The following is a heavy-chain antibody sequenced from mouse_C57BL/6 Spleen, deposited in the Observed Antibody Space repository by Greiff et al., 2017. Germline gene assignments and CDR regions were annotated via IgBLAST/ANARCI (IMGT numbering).Heavy chain of an antibody. D-gene: IGHD2-3*01. CDR1: GYTFTDYY. V-gene: IGHV1-26*01. J-gene: IGHJ2*01. CDR3: GRSGDGFPFDY. CDR2: INPNNGGT. Sequence: EVQLQQSGPELVKPGASVKISCKASGYTFTDYYMNWVKQSPGQSLEWIGDINPNNGGTSYNQKFKGKATLTVDKSSSTAYMELRSLTSEDSAVYYCGRSGDGFPFDYWGQGTTRTVSS.